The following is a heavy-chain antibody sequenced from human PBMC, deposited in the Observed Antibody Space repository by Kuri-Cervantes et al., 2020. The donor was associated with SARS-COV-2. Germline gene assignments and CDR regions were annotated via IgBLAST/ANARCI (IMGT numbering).Heavy chain of an antibody. CDR1: GDFISNYF. D-gene: IGHD3-3*01. J-gene: IGHJ6*04. CDR2: FSYGAST. Sequence: GSLRLSCTVSGDFISNYFWTWIRQPPGKGLEWIGYFSYGASTDYNPSLKSRVTISVDTSKNQFSLKLSSVTAADTAVYYCARDRYDQMDVWGKGTAVTVSS. V-gene: IGHV4-59*01. CDR3: ARDRYDQMDV.